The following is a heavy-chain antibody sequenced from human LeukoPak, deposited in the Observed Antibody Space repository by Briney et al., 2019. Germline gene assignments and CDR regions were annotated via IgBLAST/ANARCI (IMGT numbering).Heavy chain of an antibody. CDR3: ARHGGSLGYFDN. J-gene: IGHJ4*02. V-gene: IGHV4-59*08. D-gene: IGHD1-26*01. CDR1: GGSISSYY. CDR2: VYQSGTT. Sequence: SETLSLTCSVSGGSISSYYWTWIRQPPGKGLEWIGYVYQSGTTRYNPSLKRRVTISADTPKNQFSLKVRSVTAADTAVYYCARHGGSLGYFDNWGQGTLVTVSS.